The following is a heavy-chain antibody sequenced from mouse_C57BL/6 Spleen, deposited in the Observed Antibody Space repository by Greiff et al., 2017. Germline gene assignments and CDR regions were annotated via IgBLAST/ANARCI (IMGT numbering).Heavy chain of an antibody. Sequence: VQLQQSGPELVKPGASVKISCKASGYTFTDYYMNWVKQSHGKSLEWIGDINPNNGGTSYNQKFKGKATLTVDKSSSTAYMELRSLTSEDSAVYYCARGKPYYFDYWGQGTTLTVSS. CDR1: GYTFTDYY. CDR3: ARGKPYYFDY. J-gene: IGHJ2*01. V-gene: IGHV1-26*01. CDR2: INPNNGGT.